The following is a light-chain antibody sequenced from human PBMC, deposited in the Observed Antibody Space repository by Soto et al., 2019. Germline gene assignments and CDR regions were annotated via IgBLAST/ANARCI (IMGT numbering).Light chain of an antibody. V-gene: IGLV2-11*01. CDR3: CSYADSYSWV. CDR2: DVT. Sequence: QSVLTQPRSVSGSPGQSVTISCTGTSSNVGGYSYVSWYQQHPGISPQLIIYDVTKRPSGVPDRFSGSKSGNTASLTISGLQAEDEADYYCCSYADSYSWVFGGGTKLTVL. CDR1: SSNVGGYSY. J-gene: IGLJ3*02.